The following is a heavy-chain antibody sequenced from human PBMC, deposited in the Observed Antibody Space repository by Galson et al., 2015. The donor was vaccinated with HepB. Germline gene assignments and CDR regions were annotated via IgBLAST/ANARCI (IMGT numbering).Heavy chain of an antibody. V-gene: IGHV3-15*07. Sequence: SLRLSCAASGFTFSNDWMNWVRQAPGKGLEWVGRMKSKTDGGTTDYAARVKDKFTITREDSNNTLYLQMNSLKTEDTTVYYCTTYSGSPRDDYYYMDVWGQGTLVTVSS. CDR3: TTYSGSPRDDYYYMDV. CDR2: MKSKTDGGTT. CDR1: GFTFSNDW. J-gene: IGHJ6*03. D-gene: IGHD1-26*01.